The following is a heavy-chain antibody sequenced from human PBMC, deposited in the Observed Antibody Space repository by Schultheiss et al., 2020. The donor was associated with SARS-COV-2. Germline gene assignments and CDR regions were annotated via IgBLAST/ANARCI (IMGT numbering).Heavy chain of an antibody. CDR1: GFTFSSYS. D-gene: IGHD5-24*01. CDR3: ARVRWLQLRDAFDI. V-gene: IGHV3-21*01. CDR2: ISSSSSYI. Sequence: GGSLRLSCAASGFTFSSYSINWVRQAPGKGLEWVSSISSSSSYIYYADSVKGRFTISRDNAKNSLYLQMNSLRAEDTAVYYCARVRWLQLRDAFDIWGQGTMVTVSS. J-gene: IGHJ3*02.